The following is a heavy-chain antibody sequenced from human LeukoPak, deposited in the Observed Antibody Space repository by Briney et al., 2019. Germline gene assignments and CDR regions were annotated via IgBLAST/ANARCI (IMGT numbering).Heavy chain of an antibody. CDR1: GGSISSGDYY. Sequence: PSQTLFLTCTVPGGSISSGDYYWSWIRQPPGKGLEGIGYIYYSGSTYYNPSLKSRLAISLHTSKNRFSLKLSSVTAADTAVYYCARDPSGSSGWYADLWGQGTLVTVS. D-gene: IGHD6-19*01. CDR2: IYYSGST. CDR3: ARDPSGSSGWYADL. J-gene: IGHJ4*02. V-gene: IGHV4-30-4*01.